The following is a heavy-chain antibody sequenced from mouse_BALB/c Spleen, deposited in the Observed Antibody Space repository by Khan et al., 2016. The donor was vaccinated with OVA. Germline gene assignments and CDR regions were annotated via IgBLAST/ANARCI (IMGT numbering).Heavy chain of an antibody. J-gene: IGHJ3*01. CDR1: GFTFSSFT. CDR3: ARSNYDPCAY. D-gene: IGHD2-4*01. Sequence: EVELVESGGGLVKPGGSLKLSCAASGFTFSSFTMSWVRQTPEKRLEWVAGISSCGDNTYYPDSVKGRFTISRDNAKNNLYLQMSSLRSEDTALYDCARSNYDPCAYWGQGTLVTVSA. CDR2: ISSCGDNT. V-gene: IGHV5-9*03.